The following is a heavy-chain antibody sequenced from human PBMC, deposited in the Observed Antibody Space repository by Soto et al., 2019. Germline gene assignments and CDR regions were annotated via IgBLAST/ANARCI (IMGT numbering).Heavy chain of an antibody. J-gene: IGHJ6*02. Sequence: TLSLTCFVSGDSINNTYWWSWVRQAPGKGLEWIGEIFHTGGKSYMPSLRGRITLSVDTSKNQFSLKLTSVTAADTAVYYCARDLPSLEVRSYGMDVWGQGTTVTVSS. V-gene: IGHV4-4*02. CDR1: GDSINNTYW. CDR2: IFHTGGK. CDR3: ARDLPSLEVRSYGMDV. D-gene: IGHD3-10*01.